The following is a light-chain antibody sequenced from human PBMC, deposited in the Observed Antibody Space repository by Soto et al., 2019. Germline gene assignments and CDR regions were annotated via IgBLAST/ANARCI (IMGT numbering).Light chain of an antibody. V-gene: IGKV3-11*01. CDR1: QSVSSY. CDR3: QQRSNWPPGGT. CDR2: DAS. Sequence: EIVLTQSPATLSLSPGERATPSCRASQSVSSYLAWYQQKPGQAPRLLIYDASNRATGIPARFSGSGSGTDFTVTISNLEPEHFAVYYCQQRSNWPPGGTFGAGTKVEIK. J-gene: IGKJ4*01.